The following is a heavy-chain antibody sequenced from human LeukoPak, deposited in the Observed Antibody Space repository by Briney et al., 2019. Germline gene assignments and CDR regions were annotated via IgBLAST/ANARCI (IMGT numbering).Heavy chain of an antibody. CDR2: INHSGST. D-gene: IGHD3-10*01. CDR3: ARLVVRGVIRH. CDR1: GFTFSSFS. Sequence: GSLRLSCAASGFTFSSFSMNWVRQPPGKGLEWIGEINHSGSTNYNPSLKSRVTISVDTSKNQFSLKLSSVTAADTAVYYCARLVVRGVIRHWGQGTLVTVSS. V-gene: IGHV4-34*01. J-gene: IGHJ1*01.